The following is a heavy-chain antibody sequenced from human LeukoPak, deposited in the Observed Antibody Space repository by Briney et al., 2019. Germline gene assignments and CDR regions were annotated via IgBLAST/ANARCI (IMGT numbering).Heavy chain of an antibody. D-gene: IGHD3-22*01. CDR1: GGSFSGYY. CDR2: INPSRST. CDR3: ARGRQEISMILVVMTGVSYYLDV. J-gene: IGHJ6*03. V-gene: IGHV4-34*01. Sequence: PSETLSLTCAVYGGSFSGYYWTWIRQSPGKGLEWIGEINPSRSTYYNPSLKSRLTISRDTSKNQFSLRLSSVTAADTAVYYCARGRQEISMILVVMTGVSYYLDVWGKGTTVTVS.